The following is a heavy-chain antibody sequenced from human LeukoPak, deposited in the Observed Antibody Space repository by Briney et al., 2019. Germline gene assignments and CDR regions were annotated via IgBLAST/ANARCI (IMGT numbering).Heavy chain of an antibody. J-gene: IGHJ4*02. CDR3: ARYSSGLAIDY. CDR2: ISYDGSNK. V-gene: IGHV3-30-3*01. Sequence: GGSLRLSCAASGFTFSSYAMHWVRQAPGKGLEWVAVISYDGSNKYYADSVKGRFTISRDNSKNTLYLQMNSLRAEDTAVYYCARYSSGLAIDYWGQGTLVTVSS. CDR1: GFTFSSYA. D-gene: IGHD6-19*01.